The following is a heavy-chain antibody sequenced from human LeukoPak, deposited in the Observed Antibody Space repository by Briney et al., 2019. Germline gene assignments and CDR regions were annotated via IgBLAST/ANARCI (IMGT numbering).Heavy chain of an antibody. CDR3: ARGGGWLRSGGWFDP. J-gene: IGHJ5*02. V-gene: IGHV4-34*01. CDR1: GGSFSGYY. D-gene: IGHD5-12*01. CDR2: INHSGST. Sequence: SETLPLTCAVYGGSFSGYYWSWIRQPPGKGLEWIGEINHSGSTNYNPSLKSRVTISVDTSKNQFSLKLSSVTAADTAVYYCARGGGWLRSGGWFDPWGQGTLVTVSS.